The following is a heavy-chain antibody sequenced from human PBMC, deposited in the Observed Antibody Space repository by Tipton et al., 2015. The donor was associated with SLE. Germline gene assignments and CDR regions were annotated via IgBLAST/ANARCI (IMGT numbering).Heavy chain of an antibody. Sequence: QLVQSGAEVKKRGESLKISCRGSSYIFSNYWIGWVRQTPGKGLEWVGIIYPGDSETRYSPPFQGQVTISVDKSSSTAYLQWYSLETSDTAMYYCARLRGGGVVEDVTPDWFDPWGQGTLGTVSS. CDR3: ARLRGGGVVEDVTPDWFDP. D-gene: IGHD2-15*01. J-gene: IGHJ5*01. V-gene: IGHV5-51*03. CDR2: IYPGDSET. CDR1: SYIFSNYW.